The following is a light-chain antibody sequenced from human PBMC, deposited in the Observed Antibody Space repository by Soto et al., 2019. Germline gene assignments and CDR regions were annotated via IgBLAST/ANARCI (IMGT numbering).Light chain of an antibody. CDR1: QSVSHN. J-gene: IGKJ2*01. V-gene: IGKV3-15*01. CDR2: GAS. Sequence: EILMTQSPATLSVSPGKRATLSCRASQSVSHNLAWYQQKPGQAPRLLFYGASIRAIGIPARFSGSGSGTEFTLTISSLQSEDFAIYYCQQSNNWPYTFGQGTKLEIK. CDR3: QQSNNWPYT.